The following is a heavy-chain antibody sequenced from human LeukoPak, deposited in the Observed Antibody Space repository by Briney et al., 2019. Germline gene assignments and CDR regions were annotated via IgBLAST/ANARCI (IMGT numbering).Heavy chain of an antibody. V-gene: IGHV3-7*01. Sequence: PGGSLRVSCAASGFTFRSYWMSWVRQAPGKGLEWVANIKQDGSEKSYVDSVKGRFTISRDNAKNSLYLQMNSLRAEDTAVYYCTREGAGGFDYWGQGTLVTVSS. CDR1: GFTFRSYW. D-gene: IGHD3-10*01. CDR2: IKQDGSEK. CDR3: TREGAGGFDY. J-gene: IGHJ4*02.